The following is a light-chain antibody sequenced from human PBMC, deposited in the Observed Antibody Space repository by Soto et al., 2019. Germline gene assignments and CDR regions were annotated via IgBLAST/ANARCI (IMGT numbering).Light chain of an antibody. J-gene: IGLJ1*01. CDR3: CAYVGRYTPYV. Sequence: QSALTQPRSVSGSPGQSVTISCTGSSSDVGSYNYVSWYQHHPGKAPKLMIYDVSKRPSGVPDRFSGSKSGNTASLTISGLQAEDEADHYCCAYVGRYTPYVFGTGTQLTVL. CDR2: DVS. CDR1: SSDVGSYNY. V-gene: IGLV2-11*01.